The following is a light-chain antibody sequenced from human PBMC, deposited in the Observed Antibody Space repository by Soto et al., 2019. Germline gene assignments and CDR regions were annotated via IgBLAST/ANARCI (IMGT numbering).Light chain of an antibody. Sequence: QSVLTQPPSASGTPGQRVTISCSGSSSNIGSNTVNWYQQLPGTAPKLLIYSNHQRPPGVPDRFSASKSGTSASLAISGPYSEDEGDYDCAAWDDSLNGPVFGGGTKLTVL. J-gene: IGLJ2*01. V-gene: IGLV1-44*01. CDR1: SSNIGSNT. CDR3: AAWDDSLNGPV. CDR2: SNH.